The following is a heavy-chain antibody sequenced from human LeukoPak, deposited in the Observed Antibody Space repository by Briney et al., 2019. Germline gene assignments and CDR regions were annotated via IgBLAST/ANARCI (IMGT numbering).Heavy chain of an antibody. D-gene: IGHD3-22*01. J-gene: IGHJ4*02. CDR1: GFTFSNYA. V-gene: IGHV3-23*01. CDR2: ISGSVRGSGCNT. Sequence: PGGSLRLSCAAPGFTFSNYAVSWVRQAPGRELEWVSAISGSVRGSGCNTYYADSVKGRFSIGRDNSKNTLCLQKNSLRAEDTAVYYCAKVDDGTGYPQLPFDCWRGGALVGVSS. CDR3: AKVDDGTGYPQLPFDC.